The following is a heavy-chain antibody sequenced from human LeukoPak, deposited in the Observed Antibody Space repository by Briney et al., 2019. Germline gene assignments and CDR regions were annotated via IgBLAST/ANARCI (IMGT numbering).Heavy chain of an antibody. CDR1: GGSISSSSYY. D-gene: IGHD3-10*01. CDR3: ARHWAARGCLDY. CDR2: IYYSGST. Sequence: ETLPLTCTVSGGSISSSSYYWGWIRQPPGKGLEWIGRIYYSGSTYYNPSLKSRVTISVDTSKNQFSLKLSSVTAADTAVYYCARHWAARGCLDYWGQGTLVTVSS. V-gene: IGHV4-39*01. J-gene: IGHJ4*02.